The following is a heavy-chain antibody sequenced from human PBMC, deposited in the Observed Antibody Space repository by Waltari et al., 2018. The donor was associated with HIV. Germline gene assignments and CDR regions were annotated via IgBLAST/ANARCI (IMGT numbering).Heavy chain of an antibody. V-gene: IGHV4-39*01. D-gene: IGHD6-13*01. CDR2: IYYSGST. CDR1: GGSISSSSYY. Sequence: QLQLQESGPGLVKPSETLSLICTVSGGSISSSSYYWGWIRQPPGKGLEWIGSIYYSGSTYYNPSLKSRVTISVDTSKNQFSLKLSSVNAADTAVYYCARPYSSSWYYFDYWGQGTLVTVSS. J-gene: IGHJ4*02. CDR3: ARPYSSSWYYFDY.